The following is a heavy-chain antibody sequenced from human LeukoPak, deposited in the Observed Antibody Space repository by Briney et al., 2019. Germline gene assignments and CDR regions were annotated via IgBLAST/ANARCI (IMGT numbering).Heavy chain of an antibody. CDR3: AKGSYYDSSGSFYFDY. Sequence: GGSLGLSCAASGFTFRNYVIHWVRQAPGKGLEWVSGISGSGDNTYYADSVKGRFTISRDNSKNTLYVQVNSLGTEDTAAYYCAKGSYYDSSGSFYFDYWGQGTLVTVSS. V-gene: IGHV3-23*01. CDR1: GFTFRNYV. D-gene: IGHD3-22*01. J-gene: IGHJ4*02. CDR2: ISGSGDNT.